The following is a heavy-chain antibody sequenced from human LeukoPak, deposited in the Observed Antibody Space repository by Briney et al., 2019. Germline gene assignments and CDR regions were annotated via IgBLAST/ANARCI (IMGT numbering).Heavy chain of an antibody. CDR1: GYTFTGYY. J-gene: IGHJ4*02. CDR2: INPNSGGT. D-gene: IGHD3-10*01. Sequence: GASVKVSCKASGYTFTGYYMHWVRQAPGQGLEWMGWINPNSGGTNYAQKFQGRVTMTRDTSISTAYMELRRLRSDDTAVYYCARDYYGSGSYYNVLYYFDYWGQGTLVTVSS. V-gene: IGHV1-2*02. CDR3: ARDYYGSGSYYNVLYYFDY.